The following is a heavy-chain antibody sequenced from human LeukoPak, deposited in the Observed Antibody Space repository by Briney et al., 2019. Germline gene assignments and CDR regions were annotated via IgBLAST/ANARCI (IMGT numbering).Heavy chain of an antibody. D-gene: IGHD1-1*01. V-gene: IGHV1-2*02. CDR1: GYTFTGHY. J-gene: IGHJ3*02. CDR2: INPNSGGT. CDR3: ARCSTPHWIFDAFDI. Sequence: ASVKVSCKASGYTFTGHYMHWVRQAPGQGPEWLGWINPNSGGTNYAQKFQGRVTMTRDTSISTAYMELSGLRSDDTAVYYCARCSTPHWIFDAFDIWGQGTMVTVSS.